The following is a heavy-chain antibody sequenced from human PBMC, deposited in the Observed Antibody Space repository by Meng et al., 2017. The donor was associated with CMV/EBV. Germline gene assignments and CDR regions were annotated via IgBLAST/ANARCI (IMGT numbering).Heavy chain of an antibody. J-gene: IGHJ4*02. D-gene: IGHD6-13*01. V-gene: IGHV1-69*05. CDR2: IIPIFGTA. Sequence: SVKVSCKASGGTFSSYAISWVRQAPGQGLEWMGGIIPIFGTANYAQKFQGRVTITTDESTSTAYMELSSLRSEDTAVYYCVRGLRYSSSWLFQHDYWGQGTLVTVSS. CDR1: GGTFSSYA. CDR3: VRGLRYSSSWLFQHDY.